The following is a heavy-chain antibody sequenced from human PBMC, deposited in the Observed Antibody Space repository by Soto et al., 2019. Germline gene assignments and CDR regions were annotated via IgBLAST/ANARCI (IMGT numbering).Heavy chain of an antibody. D-gene: IGHD3-3*01. CDR2: IWYDGSNK. CDR1: GFTFSSYG. V-gene: IGHV3-33*01. Sequence: GGSLRLSCAASGFTFSSYGMHWVRQAPGKGLEWVAVIWYDGSNKYYADSVKGRFTISRDNSKNTLYLQMNSLRAEDTAVYYCAREGPEIFGVVITFVGAFDIWGQGTMVTVSS. CDR3: AREGPEIFGVVITFVGAFDI. J-gene: IGHJ3*02.